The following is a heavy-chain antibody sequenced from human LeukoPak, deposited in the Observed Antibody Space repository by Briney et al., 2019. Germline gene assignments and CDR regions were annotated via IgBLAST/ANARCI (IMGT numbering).Heavy chain of an antibody. D-gene: IGHD3-3*01. CDR1: GFTFDGYA. V-gene: IGHV3-9*01. Sequence: GRSLRLSCAASGFTFDGYAMHWVRQAPGKGLEWVSGISWNSGSIGYADSVKGRFTISRDNAKNSLYLQMNSLRAEDTALYYCAKDIATIFGVDSAYYYGMDVWGQGTTVTVSS. CDR2: ISWNSGSI. CDR3: AKDIATIFGVDSAYYYGMDV. J-gene: IGHJ6*02.